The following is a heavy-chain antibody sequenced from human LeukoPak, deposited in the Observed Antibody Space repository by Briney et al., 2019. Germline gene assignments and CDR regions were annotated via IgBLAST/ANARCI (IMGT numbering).Heavy chain of an antibody. V-gene: IGHV4-59*01. J-gene: IGHJ6*02. CDR1: GGAISSYY. CDR2: IYYRGST. CDR3: ARLNPRYCSSTSCRRDYYYGMDV. D-gene: IGHD2-2*01. Sequence: PSETLSLTCTVSGGAISSYYWSWIRQPPGKGLEWIGYIYYRGSTNYNPSLKSRVTISVDTSKNQFSLKLSSVTAADTAVYYCARLNPRYCSSTSCRRDYYYGMDVWGQGTTVTVSS.